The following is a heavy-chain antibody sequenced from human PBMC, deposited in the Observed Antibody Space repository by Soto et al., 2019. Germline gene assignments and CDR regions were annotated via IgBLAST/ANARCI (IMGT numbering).Heavy chain of an antibody. D-gene: IGHD4-17*01. V-gene: IGHV4-31*03. J-gene: IGHJ4*02. CDR3: ARVHRTVTAIDY. CDR1: GGSISSGGYY. CDR2: IYYSGST. Sequence: SSETLSLTCTVSGGSISSGGYYWSWIRQHPGKGLEWIGYIYYSGSTYYNPSLKSRVTISVDTSKNQFSLKLSSVTAADTAVYYCARVHRTVTAIDYWGQGTLVTVSS.